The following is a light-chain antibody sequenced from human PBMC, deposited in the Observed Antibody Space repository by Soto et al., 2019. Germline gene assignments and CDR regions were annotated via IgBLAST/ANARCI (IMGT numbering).Light chain of an antibody. V-gene: IGKV3-20*01. J-gene: IGKJ2*01. CDR3: QQYGSSPYT. CDR1: QDIRKC. Sequence: TQSPSSLSASVGDRVTITCQASQDIRKCLSWYQQKPGQAPRLLMYGASSRATGIPDRFSGTGSGTDFTLTISRLEPEDFAVYYCQQYGSSPYTFGLGTKLEIK. CDR2: GAS.